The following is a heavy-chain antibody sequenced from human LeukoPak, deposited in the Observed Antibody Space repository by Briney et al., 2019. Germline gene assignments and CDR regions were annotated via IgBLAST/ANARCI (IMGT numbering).Heavy chain of an antibody. CDR2: IYHSGST. J-gene: IGHJ4*02. CDR3: ARDYYDSSGYTY. V-gene: IGHV4-59*12. CDR1: GGSISSYY. Sequence: SETLSLTCTVSGGSISSYYWSWIRQPPGKGLEWIGEIYHSGSTNYNPSLKSRVTISVDKSKNQFSLKLSSVTAADTAVYYCARDYYDSSGYTYWGQGTLVTVSS. D-gene: IGHD3-22*01.